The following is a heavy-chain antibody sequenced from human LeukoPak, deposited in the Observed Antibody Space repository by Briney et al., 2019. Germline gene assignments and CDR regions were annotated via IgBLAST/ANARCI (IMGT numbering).Heavy chain of an antibody. D-gene: IGHD3-22*01. V-gene: IGHV1-2*02. Sequence: ASVKVSCKASGYTFTGYYMHWVRQAPGQGLEWMGWINPNSGGKNYAPRFQGRVTMTRDKSITTAYMELSSLRSDDTAVYYCARSYYYDSSGYFGDYWGQGILVTVSS. CDR3: ARSYYYDSSGYFGDY. CDR2: INPNSGGK. CDR1: GYTFTGYY. J-gene: IGHJ4*02.